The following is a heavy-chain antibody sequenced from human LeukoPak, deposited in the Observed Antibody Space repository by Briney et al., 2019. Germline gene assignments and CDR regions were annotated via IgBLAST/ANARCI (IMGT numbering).Heavy chain of an antibody. CDR3: ARDQGVDSYGLFDY. D-gene: IGHD5-18*01. Sequence: GGSLRLSCAASGFTVSSNYMSWVRQAPGKGLEWVSVIYSGGSTYYADSVKGRFTISRDNSKNTLYLQMNSLRAEDTAVYYCARDQGVDSYGLFDYWGQGTLVTVSS. CDR2: IYSGGST. V-gene: IGHV3-66*01. CDR1: GFTVSSNY. J-gene: IGHJ4*02.